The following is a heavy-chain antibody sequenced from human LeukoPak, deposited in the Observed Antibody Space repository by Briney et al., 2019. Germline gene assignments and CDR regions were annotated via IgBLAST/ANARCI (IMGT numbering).Heavy chain of an antibody. CDR1: GGSFSGYY. D-gene: IGHD2/OR15-2a*01. J-gene: IGHJ5*02. CDR2: VYYSGST. V-gene: IGHV4-59*08. CDR3: ARQAGYLSP. Sequence: PSETLSLTCAVYGGSFSGYYWSWIRQPPGKGLEWIGHVYYSGSTNYNPSLKSRVTISLDTSKNQFSLKLSSVTAADTAVYYCARQAGYLSPWGQGTLVTVSS.